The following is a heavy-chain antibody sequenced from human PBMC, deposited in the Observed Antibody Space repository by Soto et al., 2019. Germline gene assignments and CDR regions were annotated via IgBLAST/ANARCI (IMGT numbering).Heavy chain of an antibody. CDR3: ARHPIVDEAETGMIWWGPKNREKTRHYFYEMDV. J-gene: IGHJ6*02. CDR2: IPYSGST. CDR1: GDSISSRSYY. Sequence: SETLSLTCAVSGDSISSRSYYWGWVRQPPGKGLEWIASIPYSGSTYYNPSLKSRVTISVDTSKNQFALQVGSVTAADTAVYFCARHPIVDEAETGMIWWGPKNREKTRHYFYEMDVWGQGTTVTVSS. D-gene: IGHD1-26*01. V-gene: IGHV4-39*01.